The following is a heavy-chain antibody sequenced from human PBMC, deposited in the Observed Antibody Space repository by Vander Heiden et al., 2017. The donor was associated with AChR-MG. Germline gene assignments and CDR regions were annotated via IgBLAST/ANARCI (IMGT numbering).Heavy chain of an antibody. V-gene: IGHV4-4*07. CDR1: GGSISSYC. D-gene: IGHD6-13*01. CDR3: ARDSPNSSSWYGGWFDP. Sequence: QVQLQESGPGLVKPSETLSLTCTVSGGSISSYCWSWIRQPAGKGLEWIGRIYTSGRTNYNPSLKSRVTMSVDTSKNQFSLKLSSVTAADTAVYYCARDSPNSSSWYGGWFDPWGQGTLVTVSS. J-gene: IGHJ5*02. CDR2: IYTSGRT.